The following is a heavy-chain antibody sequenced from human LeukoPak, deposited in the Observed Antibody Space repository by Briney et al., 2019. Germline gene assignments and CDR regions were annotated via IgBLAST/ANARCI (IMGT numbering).Heavy chain of an antibody. D-gene: IGHD2-21*02. CDR1: GFTFSHAW. Sequence: PGGSLRLSSTTSGFTFSHAWMTWVRQAPGKGLEWVGRISTKTDGGTTDYAAPVKGRFTISRDDSKNTLYLQMNSLKTEDTAVYYCIKSSGDWHWGQGTLVTVSS. J-gene: IGHJ4*02. V-gene: IGHV3-15*01. CDR2: ISTKTDGGTT. CDR3: IKSSGDWH.